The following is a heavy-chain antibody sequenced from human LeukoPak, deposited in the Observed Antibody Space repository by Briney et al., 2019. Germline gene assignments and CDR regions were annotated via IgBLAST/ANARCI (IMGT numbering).Heavy chain of an antibody. V-gene: IGHV1-8*01. J-gene: IGHJ4*02. D-gene: IGHD6-13*01. CDR1: GHTFTSYD. CDR3: ARVRGSSWYYFDY. CDR2: MNPNSGNT. Sequence: ASVKVSCKASGHTFTSYDINWVRQATGQGLEWMGWMNPNSGNTGYAQKFQGRVTMTRNTSISTAYMELSSLRSEDTAVYYCARVRGSSWYYFDYWGQGTLVTVSS.